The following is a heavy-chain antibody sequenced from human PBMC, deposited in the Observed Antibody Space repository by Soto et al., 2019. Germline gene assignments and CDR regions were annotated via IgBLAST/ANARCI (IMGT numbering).Heavy chain of an antibody. J-gene: IGHJ4*02. CDR2: IYYSGST. V-gene: IGHV4-31*03. Sequence: SVTLSLTCTVSGGSISSGGYYWSWIRQHPGKGLEWIGYIYYSGSTYYNPSLKSRVTISVDTSKNQFSLKLSSVTAADTAVYYCARGDYGDSEFDYWGQGTLVTVSS. CDR1: GGSISSGGYY. CDR3: ARGDYGDSEFDY. D-gene: IGHD4-17*01.